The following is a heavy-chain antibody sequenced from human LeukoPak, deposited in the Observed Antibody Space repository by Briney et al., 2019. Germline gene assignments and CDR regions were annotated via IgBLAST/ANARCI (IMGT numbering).Heavy chain of an antibody. CDR2: ISAGADVI. Sequence: GGSLRLSCEAAGFSFRDYPMGWVRRASGKRLEWVSGISAGADVIFYADPVKGRFTISRDNAKNTLYLQMNSLRAEDTVVYYCAKHYYDSSGYYYGPDYWGQGTLVTVSS. J-gene: IGHJ4*02. D-gene: IGHD3-22*01. CDR1: GFSFRDYP. CDR3: AKHYYDSSGYYYGPDY. V-gene: IGHV3-23*01.